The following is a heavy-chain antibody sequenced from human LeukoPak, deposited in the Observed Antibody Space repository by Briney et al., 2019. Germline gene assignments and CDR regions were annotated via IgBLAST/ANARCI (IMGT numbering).Heavy chain of an antibody. D-gene: IGHD3-3*01. CDR2: INHSGST. CDR1: GGSFSGYY. CDR3: ARAPNQHTIFGLTYYYYGMDV. V-gene: IGHV4-34*01. Sequence: PSETLSLTCAAYGGSFSGYYWSWIRQPPGKGLEWIGEINHSGSTNYNPSLKSRVTISVGTSKNQFSLKLSSVTAADTAVYYCARAPNQHTIFGLTYYYYGMDVWGQGTTVTVSS. J-gene: IGHJ6*02.